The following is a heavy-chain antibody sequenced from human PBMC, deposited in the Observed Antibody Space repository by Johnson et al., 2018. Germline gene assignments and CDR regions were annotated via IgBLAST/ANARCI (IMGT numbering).Heavy chain of an antibody. CDR3: ARDRDNWNTAFDI. V-gene: IGHV3-21*01. CDR1: GFTFSSYS. J-gene: IGHJ3*02. Sequence: VQLVETGGGLVKPGGSLRLSCAASGFTFSSYSMNWVRQAPGKGLEWVSSISSSSSYIYYADSVKGRFTIPRDNAKNSLYLQMNSLRAEDTAVYYCARDRDNWNTAFDIWGQGTMVTVSS. CDR2: ISSSSSYI. D-gene: IGHD1/OR15-1a*01.